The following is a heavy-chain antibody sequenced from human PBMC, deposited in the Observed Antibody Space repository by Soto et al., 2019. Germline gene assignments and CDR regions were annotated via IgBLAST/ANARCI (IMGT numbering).Heavy chain of an antibody. CDR3: ATYSSTAVTHY. D-gene: IGHD4-17*01. J-gene: IGHJ4*02. CDR1: GFSFSKYG. CDR2: IWYDGSTK. Sequence: QVQLVESGGGVVQPERSLRLSCAASGFSFSKYGMHWVRQAPGKGLEWVAVIWYDGSTKYYGDSVKGRFSISRDNSQKMVCLQMNSLGLGARAVYYCATYSSTAVTHYWGQGTLVTVSS. V-gene: IGHV3-33*03.